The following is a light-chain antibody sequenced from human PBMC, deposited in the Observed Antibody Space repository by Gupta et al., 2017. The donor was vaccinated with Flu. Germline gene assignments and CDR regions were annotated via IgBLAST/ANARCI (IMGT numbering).Light chain of an antibody. V-gene: IGKV1-39*01. Sequence: DIPMTQSPSSLSASVGDRVTITCRASQSISNYLNWYQQKPGKAPKLLIYAASSLQSGVPSRFSGSGSGTDVTLTISSLKPEDFATYYCQQSYSTLTFGGGTKVEIK. J-gene: IGKJ4*01. CDR3: QQSYSTLT. CDR1: QSISNY. CDR2: AAS.